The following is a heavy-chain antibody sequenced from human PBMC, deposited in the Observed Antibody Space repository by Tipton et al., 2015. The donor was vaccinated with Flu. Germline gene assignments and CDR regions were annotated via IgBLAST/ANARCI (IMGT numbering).Heavy chain of an antibody. J-gene: IGHJ4*02. CDR3: ARDNPLGQLWLHDYFDY. D-gene: IGHD5-18*01. V-gene: IGHV4-38-2*02. Sequence: TLSLTCAVSGYSISSGYYWGWIRQPPGKGLEWIGSIYHSGSTYYNPSLKSQVTISVDTSKNQFSLKLSSVTVADTAVYYCARDNPLGQLWLHDYFDYWGQGTLVTVSS. CDR2: IYHSGST. CDR1: GYSISSGYY.